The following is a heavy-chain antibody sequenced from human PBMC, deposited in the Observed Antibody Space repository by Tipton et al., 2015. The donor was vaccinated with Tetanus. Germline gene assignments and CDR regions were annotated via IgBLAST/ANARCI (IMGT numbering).Heavy chain of an antibody. CDR1: GGSISNTGDY. CDR3: ARGRNWGTDY. Sequence: TLSLTCTVSGGSISNTGDYWGWIRQHPGKGLEWIAYIYHSGSTYYNPSLRSRLSISVDTSKNQFSLRLSSVTAADTAVYYCARGRNWGTDYWGQGILVTVSS. CDR2: IYHSGST. D-gene: IGHD7-27*01. V-gene: IGHV4-31*03. J-gene: IGHJ4*02.